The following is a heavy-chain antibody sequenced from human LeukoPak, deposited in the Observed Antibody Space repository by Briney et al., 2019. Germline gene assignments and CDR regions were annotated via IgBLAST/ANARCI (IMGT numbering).Heavy chain of an antibody. CDR3: ARASYDSSGGAFDI. V-gene: IGHV3-30*15. D-gene: IGHD3-22*01. CDR2: ISYDGSNK. CDR1: GFTFSSYA. J-gene: IGHJ3*02. Sequence: GRSLRLSCAASGFTFSSYAMHWVRQAPGKGLEWVAVISYDGSNKYYADSVKGRFTISRDNSKNTLYLQMSSLRAEDTAVYYCARASYDSSGGAFDIWGQGTMVTVSS.